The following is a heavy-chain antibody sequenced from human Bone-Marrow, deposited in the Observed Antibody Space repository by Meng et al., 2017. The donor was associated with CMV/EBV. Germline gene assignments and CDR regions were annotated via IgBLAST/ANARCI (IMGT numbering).Heavy chain of an antibody. V-gene: IGHV3-23*03. D-gene: IGHD1-26*01. J-gene: IGHJ6*02. CDR3: ARLGSYTYYYYGMDV. CDR2: IYSGGSAT. CDR1: GFAFSTDA. Sequence: GGSLRLSCAASGFAFSTDAMTWVRQAPGKGLEWVSVIYSGGSATYHADSVKGRFNISRDNSKNMVYLHMNSLRADDTARYYCARLGSYTYYYYGMDVWGQGTTVTGSS.